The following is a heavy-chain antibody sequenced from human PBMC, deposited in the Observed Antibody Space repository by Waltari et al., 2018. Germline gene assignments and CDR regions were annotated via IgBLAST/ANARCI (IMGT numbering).Heavy chain of an antibody. V-gene: IGHV4-39*07. CDR3: ARRSSGGLFCSGGSCYSRWFDP. CDR1: GGSISNGRYY. Sequence: QVQLQESGPGLVKPSQTLSLTCTVSGGSISNGRYYWIWLRQPPGQGLKWNWELNHSGSTNYNPALKSRVTISVDTSKNQFSLKLSSVTAADTAVYYCARRSSGGLFCSGGSCYSRWFDPWGQGTLVTVSS. J-gene: IGHJ5*02. CDR2: LNHSGST. D-gene: IGHD2-15*01.